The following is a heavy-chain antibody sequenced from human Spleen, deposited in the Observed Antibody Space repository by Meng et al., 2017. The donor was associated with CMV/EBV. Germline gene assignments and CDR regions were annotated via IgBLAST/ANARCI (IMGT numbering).Heavy chain of an antibody. CDR3: AREIVVVPALRAWFDP. V-gene: IGHV4-4*07. J-gene: IGHJ5*02. CDR1: GGSISSYY. D-gene: IGHD2-2*01. CDR2: IYTSGST. Sequence: QVQLQESGPGLVKPSETLSLTCTVSGGSISSYYWSWIRQPAGKGLEWIGRIYTSGSTNYNPSLKSRVTMSVDTSKNQFSLKLSSVTAADTAVYYCAREIVVVPALRAWFDPWGQGTLVTVSS.